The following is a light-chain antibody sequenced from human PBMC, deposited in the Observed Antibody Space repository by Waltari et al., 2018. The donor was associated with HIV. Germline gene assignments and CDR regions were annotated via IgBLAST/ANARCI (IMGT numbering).Light chain of an antibody. CDR3: QQYDNWPQWT. V-gene: IGKV3-15*01. CDR1: QSVSKN. CDR2: GAS. Sequence: EIVMTQSPATLSVSPGERATLSCRASQSVSKNLAWYQQKPGQAPRLLIYGASTRATGIPARFSGSGSWTEFTLTISTLHSEDSAVYYCQQYDNWPQWTFGQGTKVEIK. J-gene: IGKJ1*01.